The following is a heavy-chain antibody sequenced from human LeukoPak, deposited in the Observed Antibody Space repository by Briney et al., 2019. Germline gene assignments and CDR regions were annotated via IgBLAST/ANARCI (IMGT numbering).Heavy chain of an antibody. Sequence: GGSLRLSCVASGFTFSTYGMSWARQAPEKGLEWVSAISDSGGSTYYAASVKGRFTISRDNSKNTLYLQMNSLRAEDTAVYYCARELQQLVTDYYYYYYMDVWGKGTTVTVSS. V-gene: IGHV3-23*01. CDR1: GFTFSTYG. CDR3: ARELQQLVTDYYYYYYMDV. CDR2: ISDSGGST. D-gene: IGHD6-13*01. J-gene: IGHJ6*03.